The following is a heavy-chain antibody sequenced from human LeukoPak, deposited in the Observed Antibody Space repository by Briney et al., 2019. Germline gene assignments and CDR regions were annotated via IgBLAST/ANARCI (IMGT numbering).Heavy chain of an antibody. CDR2: ISYDGSNK. V-gene: IGHV3-30*18. CDR1: GFTFSSYG. CDR3: AKESAAGKRRYFQYYGMDA. D-gene: IGHD6-13*01. J-gene: IGHJ6*02. Sequence: GGSLRLSCAASGFTFSSYGMHWVRQAPGKGLEWVAVISYDGSNKYYADSVKGRFTISRDNSKNTLYLQMNSLRGDDTAVYYCAKESAAGKRRYFQYYGMDAWGQGTTVTVSS.